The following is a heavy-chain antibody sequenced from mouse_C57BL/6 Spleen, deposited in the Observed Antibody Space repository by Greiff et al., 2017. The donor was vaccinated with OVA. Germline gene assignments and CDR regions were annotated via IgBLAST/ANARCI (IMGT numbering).Heavy chain of an antibody. Sequence: QVQLQQSGPELVKPGASVKISCKASGYAFSSSWMNWVKQRPGKGLEWIGRIYPGDGDTNYNGKFKGKATLTAAKSSSTAYMQLSSRTSEDSAVYFGAKDGSSHEGYCDVWGTGTTVTVSS. V-gene: IGHV1-82*01. J-gene: IGHJ1*03. CDR1: GYAFSSSW. CDR2: IYPGDGDT. D-gene: IGHD1-1*01. CDR3: AKDGSSHEGYCDV.